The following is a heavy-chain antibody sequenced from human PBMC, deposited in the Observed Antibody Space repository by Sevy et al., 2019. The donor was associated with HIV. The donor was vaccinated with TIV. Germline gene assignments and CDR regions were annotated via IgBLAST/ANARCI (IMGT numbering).Heavy chain of an antibody. J-gene: IGHJ4*02. CDR1: GYSITSGFL. CDR2: VYHSGTA. V-gene: IGHV4-38-2*01. D-gene: IGHD3-10*01. CDR3: AGHSHGSGTYYVPFDS. Sequence: SETLSLTCAVSGYSITSGFLWGWIRQPPGKGLEWIGSVYHSGTAYNNQSVNSLVIVSVDTSKNQFSLKLNSVTAADTAVYYCAGHSHGSGTYYVPFDSWGQGTLVTVSS.